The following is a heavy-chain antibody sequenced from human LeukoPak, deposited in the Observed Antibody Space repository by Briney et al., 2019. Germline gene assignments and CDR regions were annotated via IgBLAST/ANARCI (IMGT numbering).Heavy chain of an antibody. Sequence: GGSLRLSCVVSGINFADYAMHWVRQPPGKGLEWVTLISADGGSTFSADSVKGRFSISRDNSKNSLYLQMNSLRSEDTAMYYCAKESGKFDYWGQGTLVAVSS. J-gene: IGHJ4*02. V-gene: IGHV3-43*02. CDR3: AKESGKFDY. CDR2: ISADGGST. CDR1: GINFADYA.